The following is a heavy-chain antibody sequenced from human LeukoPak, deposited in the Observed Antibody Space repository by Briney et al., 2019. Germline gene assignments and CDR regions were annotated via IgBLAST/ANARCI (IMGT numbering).Heavy chain of an antibody. V-gene: IGHV4-38-2*02. CDR2: IFRIGST. J-gene: IGHJ4*02. Sequence: SETLSLTCTVSGLSITTGYYWAWIRQPPGKGLEWIGTIFRIGSTYYNPSLKSRVTMSVDTSKNQFSLKLSSVTAADTAVYYCARGVGYLGSDYWGQGTLVTVSS. CDR1: GLSITTGYY. D-gene: IGHD1-26*01. CDR3: ARGVGYLGSDY.